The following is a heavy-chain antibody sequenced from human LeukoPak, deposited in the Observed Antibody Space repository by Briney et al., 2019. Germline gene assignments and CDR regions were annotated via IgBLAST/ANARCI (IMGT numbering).Heavy chain of an antibody. CDR1: GYTLTDYY. D-gene: IGHD3-22*01. CDR2: IYPSGGAT. V-gene: IGHV1-46*01. CDR3: ARVAYYYDSAGLYLNYFYGMDV. J-gene: IGHJ6*02. Sequence: ASVKVSCKASGYTLTDYYMHWVRQAPGQGLEWMGTIYPSGGATSYAQQFQGRVTMTSDTSRSTVSMELSSLRSEDTAVYYCARVAYYYDSAGLYLNYFYGMDVWGQGTTVTVSS.